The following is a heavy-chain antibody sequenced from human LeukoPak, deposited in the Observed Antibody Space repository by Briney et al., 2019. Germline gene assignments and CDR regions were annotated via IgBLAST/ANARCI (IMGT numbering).Heavy chain of an antibody. D-gene: IGHD2-2*01. CDR2: IKQDGSGR. Sequence: GGSLRLSCAASEFNFSNYWMSWVRQAPGKGLDWVANIKQDGSGRYYVDSVKGRFTISRDNARNYLYLQMNSLRAEDTAFYYCARIGSHRSSSYPDHWGQGTLVTVSS. V-gene: IGHV3-7*01. CDR3: ARIGSHRSSSYPDH. J-gene: IGHJ4*02. CDR1: EFNFSNYW.